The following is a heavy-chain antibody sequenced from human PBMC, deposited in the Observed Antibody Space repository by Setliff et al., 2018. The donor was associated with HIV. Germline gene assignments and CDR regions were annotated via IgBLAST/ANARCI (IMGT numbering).Heavy chain of an antibody. CDR1: GGSFSGYN. V-gene: IGHV4-34*01. D-gene: IGHD2-15*01. CDR2: INHSGST. CDR3: ARHFGKTAQDYHHFYYMDV. Sequence: PSETLSLTCAVYGGSFSGYNWSWIRQPPGKGLEWIGEINHSGSTTYNSPSLKSRVTMSADTSKNRFSLKLDSVTAADTAVYYCARHFGKTAQDYHHFYYMDVWGTGTTVTVSS. J-gene: IGHJ6*03.